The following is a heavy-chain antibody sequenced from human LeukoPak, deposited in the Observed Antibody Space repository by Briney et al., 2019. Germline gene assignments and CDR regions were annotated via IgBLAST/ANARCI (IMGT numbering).Heavy chain of an antibody. CDR2: IYYSGST. Sequence: PSETLSLTCTVSGGSISGYYWSWIRQPPGKGLEWIGYIYYSGSTNFNPSLKSRVTISVDRSNNQFSLRLTSVTAADTAVYYCARGEEHGSGTVHFDYWGQGTLVTVSS. J-gene: IGHJ4*02. V-gene: IGHV4-59*12. CDR3: ARGEEHGSGTVHFDY. CDR1: GGSISGYY. D-gene: IGHD3-10*01.